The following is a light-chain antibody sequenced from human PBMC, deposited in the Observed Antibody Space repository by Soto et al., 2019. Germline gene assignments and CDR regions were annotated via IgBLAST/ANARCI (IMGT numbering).Light chain of an antibody. V-gene: IGLV2-18*02. CDR2: DVN. Sequence: QSALTQPPSVSGSPGQSVAISCTGTTSHVGYSNGVSWYHQPPGTAPKLMIYDVNNRPSGVPDRFSGSKSGNTASLTISGLQAEDEGDYYCSSYTSSSPYVFGTGTKVTVL. CDR3: SSYTSSSPYV. J-gene: IGLJ1*01. CDR1: TSHVGYSNG.